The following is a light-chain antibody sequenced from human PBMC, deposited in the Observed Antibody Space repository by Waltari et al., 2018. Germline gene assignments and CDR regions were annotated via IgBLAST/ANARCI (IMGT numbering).Light chain of an antibody. CDR2: EVT. Sequence: QSALTQAASVSGSPGQSITISCTGTSSDVGSYNIVASYQQHPGKTPKLIISEVTKRPSGVSNRFSGSKSGNTASLTISGLQAEDEADYFCSSYGSINTWLFGGGTKLTVL. CDR3: SSYGSINTWL. J-gene: IGLJ3*02. V-gene: IGLV2-23*02. CDR1: SSDVGSYNI.